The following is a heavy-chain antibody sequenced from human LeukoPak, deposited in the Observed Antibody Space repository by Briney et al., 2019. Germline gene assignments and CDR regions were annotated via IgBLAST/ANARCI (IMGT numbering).Heavy chain of an antibody. V-gene: IGHV3-21*01. CDR1: GFTFSRYA. CDR2: ISSSSSYI. CDR3: ARGTSGGYFDY. J-gene: IGHJ4*02. Sequence: PGGSLRLSCAASGFTFSRYAINWVRQAPGKGLEWVSSISSSSSYIFYADSVRGRFTISRDNAKNTLYLQMNSLRAEDTAVYYCARGTSGGYFDYWGQGTLVTVSS. D-gene: IGHD1-26*01.